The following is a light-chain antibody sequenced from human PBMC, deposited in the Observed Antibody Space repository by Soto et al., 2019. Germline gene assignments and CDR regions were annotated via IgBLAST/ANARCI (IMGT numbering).Light chain of an antibody. CDR3: QQYGRSPPFT. J-gene: IGKJ2*01. Sequence: ELVLTQSPGTLSLSPGERATLSCRASQSVSSSYLAWYQQKPGQAPRLLIYGASNRATGIPDRFSGSGSGTDFTLTISRLVPEDFAVYFCQQYGRSPPFTFGQGTKVEIK. V-gene: IGKV3-20*01. CDR1: QSVSSSY. CDR2: GAS.